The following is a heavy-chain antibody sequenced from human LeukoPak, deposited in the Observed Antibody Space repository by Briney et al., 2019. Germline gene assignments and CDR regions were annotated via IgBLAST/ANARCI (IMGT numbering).Heavy chain of an antibody. D-gene: IGHD3-10*01. V-gene: IGHV3-21*04. J-gene: IGHJ4*02. CDR1: GFTFSSYA. CDR2: ISSVSTYI. Sequence: GGSLRLSCAASGFTFSSYAMNWVRQAPGKGLEWIASISSVSTYIYYADSVKGRFTISRDNAKNSLYLQMNSLRAEDTALYYCTKDTHYYGSGSYYNVFDYWGQGTLVTVSS. CDR3: TKDTHYYGSGSYYNVFDY.